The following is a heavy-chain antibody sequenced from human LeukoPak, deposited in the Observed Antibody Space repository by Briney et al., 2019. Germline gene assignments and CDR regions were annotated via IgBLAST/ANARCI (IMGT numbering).Heavy chain of an antibody. V-gene: IGHV4-31*11. J-gene: IGHJ4*02. CDR2: IHPTGNL. D-gene: IGHD5-24*01. CDR1: GGSINGSGYY. CDR3: ARGADAHKVAY. Sequence: SETLSLTCAVAGGSINGSGYYWNWVRQHPGKGLEWIGCIHPTGNLYYNPSLTGRSTISVDTSKSHFSLNLTSVTAADTAVYYCARGADAHKVAYWSQGTLVTVSS.